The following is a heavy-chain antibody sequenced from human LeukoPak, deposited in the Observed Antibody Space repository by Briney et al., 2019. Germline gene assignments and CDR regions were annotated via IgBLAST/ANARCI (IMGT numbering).Heavy chain of an antibody. CDR1: GYSFTSYY. Sequence: GASVKVSCKASGYSFTSYYIHWVRQTPGQGLEWLGIINPAGGTTGYAPRFQDRFTMTSDTSTNTVYMELSSLRSEDTAVYYCARDLISSSGWDFDYWGQGTLVSVSS. CDR3: ARDLISSSGWDFDY. J-gene: IGHJ4*02. D-gene: IGHD6-19*01. V-gene: IGHV1-46*01. CDR2: INPAGGTT.